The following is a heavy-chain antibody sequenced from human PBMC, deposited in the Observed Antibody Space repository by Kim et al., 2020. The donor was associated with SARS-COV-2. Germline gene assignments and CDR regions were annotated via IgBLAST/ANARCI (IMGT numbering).Heavy chain of an antibody. CDR3: ANHAKITYYYDSSGYYSDY. CDR2: ISGSGGST. V-gene: IGHV3-23*01. CDR1: GFTFSSYA. J-gene: IGHJ4*02. D-gene: IGHD3-22*01. Sequence: GRSLRLSCAASGFTFSSYAMSWVRQAPGKGLEWVSAISGSGGSTYYADSVKGRFTISRDNSKNTLYLQMNSLRAEDTAVYYCANHAKITYYYDSSGYYSDYWGQGTLVTVSS.